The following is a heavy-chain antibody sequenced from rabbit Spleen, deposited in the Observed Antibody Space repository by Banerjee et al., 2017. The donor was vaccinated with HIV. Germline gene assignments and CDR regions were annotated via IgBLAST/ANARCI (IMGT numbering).Heavy chain of an antibody. V-gene: IGHV1S40*01. CDR1: GFTISSSYW. D-gene: IGHD8-1*01. CDR2: VAAGVSFTS. J-gene: IGHJ4*01. CDR3: ARHAGYAGYGYSTLDL. Sequence: QSLEESGGDLVKPGASLTLTCTASGFTISSSYWICWVRQAPGKGLEWIACVAAGVSFTSYYATWAKGRFTISKTSSTTVTLQMTSLTAADTATYFCARHAGYAGYGYSTLDLWGPGTLVTVS.